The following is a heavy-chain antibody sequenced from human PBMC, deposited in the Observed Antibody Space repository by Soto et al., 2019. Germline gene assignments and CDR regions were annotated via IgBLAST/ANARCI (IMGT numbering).Heavy chain of an antibody. J-gene: IGHJ6*02. D-gene: IGHD6-13*01. V-gene: IGHV5-51*01. Sequence: PGESLKISCKGSGYSFTSYWIGWVRQMPGKGLEWMGIIYPGDSDTRYSPSFQGQVTISANKSISTAYLQWSSLKASDTAMYYCARTSAAGKYYYGMDVWGQGTTVTVSS. CDR2: IYPGDSDT. CDR3: ARTSAAGKYYYGMDV. CDR1: GYSFTSYW.